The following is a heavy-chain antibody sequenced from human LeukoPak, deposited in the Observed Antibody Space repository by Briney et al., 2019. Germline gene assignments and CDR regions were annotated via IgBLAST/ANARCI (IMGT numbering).Heavy chain of an antibody. D-gene: IGHD6-19*01. V-gene: IGHV4-59*08. CDR3: ARETVAGTFDI. CDR1: GGSISSYY. Sequence: SETLSLTCTVSGGSISSYYWSWIRPPPGKGREWIGYIYYSGSTNYNPSLKSRVTISVDTSKNQFSLKLSSVTAADTAVYYCARETVAGTFDIWGQGTMVTVSS. J-gene: IGHJ3*02. CDR2: IYYSGST.